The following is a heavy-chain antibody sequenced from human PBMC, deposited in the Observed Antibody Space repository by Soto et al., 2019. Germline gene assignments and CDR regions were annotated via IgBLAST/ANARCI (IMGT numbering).Heavy chain of an antibody. V-gene: IGHV1-18*01. D-gene: IGHD6-13*01. CDR2: ISAYNGNT. J-gene: IGHJ3*02. CDR3: AILIAAAAPCDAFDI. Sequence: QVQLVQSGAEVKKPGASVKVSCKASGYTFTSYGISWVRQAPGQGLEWMGGISAYNGNTNYAQKPQGRVTMTTHTSASTAYMVLRSLRSDDTAVYYCAILIAAAAPCDAFDIWGQGTMVTVSS. CDR1: GYTFTSYG.